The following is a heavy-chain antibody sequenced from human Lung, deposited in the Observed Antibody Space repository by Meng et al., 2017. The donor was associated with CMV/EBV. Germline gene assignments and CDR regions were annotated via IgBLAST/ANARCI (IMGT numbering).Heavy chain of an antibody. Sequence: LXCAASGFTFSSFSMNWVRQAPGKGLEWVSSINSISTFIYYADSVKGRFTISRDNAKNSLYLHMSSLRAEDTAVYYCVRDRLGGRLFDYWGQGTXVTVDS. J-gene: IGHJ4*02. CDR3: VRDRLGGRLFDY. V-gene: IGHV3-21*01. CDR2: INSISTFI. D-gene: IGHD2-15*01. CDR1: GFTFSSFS.